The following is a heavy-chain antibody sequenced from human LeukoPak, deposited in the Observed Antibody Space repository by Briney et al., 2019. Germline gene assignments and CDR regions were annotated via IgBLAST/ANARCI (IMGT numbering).Heavy chain of an antibody. CDR3: AKVPMVRGVTHLFDY. V-gene: IGHV3-30*18. CDR1: GFTFSSYG. D-gene: IGHD3-10*01. CDR2: ISYDGSNK. Sequence: GRSLRLSCAASGFTFSSYGMHWVRQAPGKGLEWVAVISYDGSNKYYADSVKGRFTISRDNSKNTLYLQMNSLRAEDTAVYYCAKVPMVRGVTHLFDYWGQGTLVTVSS. J-gene: IGHJ4*02.